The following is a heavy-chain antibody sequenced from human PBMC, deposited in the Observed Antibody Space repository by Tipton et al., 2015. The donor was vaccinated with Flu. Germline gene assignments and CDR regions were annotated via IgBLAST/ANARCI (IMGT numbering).Heavy chain of an antibody. V-gene: IGHV4-39*01. CDR2: IYPSGTT. Sequence: SLTCTVSSGSIRSTNYFCAWIRQPPGKRLELIGSIYPSGTTYYNPSLKSRVTISVDTSKSQFSLKLTSVTAADTAIYYCARLSFYDVDLKNFYLEDWGQGTLLTVSS. D-gene: IGHD3-10*02. J-gene: IGHJ4*02. CDR1: SGSIRSTNYF. CDR3: ARLSFYDVDLKNFYLED.